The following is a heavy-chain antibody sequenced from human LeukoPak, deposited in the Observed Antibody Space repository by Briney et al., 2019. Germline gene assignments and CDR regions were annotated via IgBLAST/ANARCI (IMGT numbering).Heavy chain of an antibody. CDR3: TTDGGTRVTGTMKY. D-gene: IGHD1-7*01. CDR2: LQSTTDGGTT. V-gene: IGHV3-15*01. Sequence: GGSLRLSCAASGFTFTDAWMSWVRQAPGRGLEWVGRLQSTTDGGTTDYAAPVKGRFTISRDDSKNTLYLEMNSLKIEDTAVYYCTTDGGTRVTGTMKYWGQGTLVTVSS. CDR1: GFTFTDAW. J-gene: IGHJ4*02.